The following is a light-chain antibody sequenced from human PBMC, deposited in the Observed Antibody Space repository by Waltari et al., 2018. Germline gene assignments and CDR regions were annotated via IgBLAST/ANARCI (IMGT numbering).Light chain of an antibody. V-gene: IGKV3-20*01. Sequence: EIVLTQSPGTLSVSPGERATLSCRASQRVSSDLAWFQQKPGQAPRLLIYDATDRATGIPGRFSGSGSGTDFTLTISRLEPEDFAVYYCQQYGSSPWTFGQGTKVEIK. CDR2: DAT. CDR3: QQYGSSPWT. J-gene: IGKJ1*01. CDR1: QRVSSD.